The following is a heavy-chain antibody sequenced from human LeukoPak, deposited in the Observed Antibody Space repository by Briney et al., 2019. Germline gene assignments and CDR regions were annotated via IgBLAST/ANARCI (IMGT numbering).Heavy chain of an antibody. CDR1: GFTFSSYW. CDR2: IKQDGSEK. Sequence: GGSLRLSCAASGFTFSSYWMSWVRQAPGKGLEWVANIKQDGSEKYYVDSVKGRFTISRDNAKNPLYLQMNSLRAEDTAVYYCARAQAYYYYYGMDVWGQGTTVTVSS. J-gene: IGHJ6*02. V-gene: IGHV3-7*01. CDR3: ARAQAYYYYYGMDV.